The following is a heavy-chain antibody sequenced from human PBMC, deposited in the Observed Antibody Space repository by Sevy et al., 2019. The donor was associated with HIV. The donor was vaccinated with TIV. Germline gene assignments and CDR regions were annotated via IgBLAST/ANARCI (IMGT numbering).Heavy chain of an antibody. D-gene: IGHD2-8*01. V-gene: IGHV3-23*01. CDR3: AREGCSRPHDY. CDR2: LSFGCGKI. CDR1: GFAFYEYS. J-gene: IGHJ4*02. Sequence: WGSLRLSCAASGFAFYEYSMSWIRQAPGKGLEWVATLSFGCGKINYADSVKGRFTISRDNSKNSFYLQMDNLRVEDTALYYCAREGCSRPHDYWGQGTWVTVSS.